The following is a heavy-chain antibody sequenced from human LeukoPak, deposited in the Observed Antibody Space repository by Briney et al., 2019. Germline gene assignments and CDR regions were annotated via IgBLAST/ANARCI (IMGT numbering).Heavy chain of an antibody. CDR2: IKSKSDGGTV. V-gene: IGHV3-15*01. CDR1: GFTFSNAW. J-gene: IGHJ4*02. Sequence: GRPLRLSRAASGFTFSNAWMSWVRQAPGKGLEWVGRIKSKSDGGTVDYIAPVKGRFAISRDDAKKTLYLQMNSLKAEDTAVYYCSTDLHDYWGQGTLVTISS. CDR3: STDLHDY.